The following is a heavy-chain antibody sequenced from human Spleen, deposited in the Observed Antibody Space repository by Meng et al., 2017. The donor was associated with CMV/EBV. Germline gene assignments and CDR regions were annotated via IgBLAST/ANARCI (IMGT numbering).Heavy chain of an antibody. CDR1: GLLFSSYA. V-gene: IGHV3-7*01. J-gene: IGHJ4*02. CDR3: ARAGLGYCSVTSCYNDD. Sequence: GESLKISCSASGLLFSSYAMGWVRQAPGKGLEWVANIREDGSSKYYADPVKGRFTISRDNAKNSLFLQMSSLRVEDTAMYYCARAGLGYCSVTSCYNDDWGQGTLVTVSS. CDR2: IREDGSSK. D-gene: IGHD2-2*02.